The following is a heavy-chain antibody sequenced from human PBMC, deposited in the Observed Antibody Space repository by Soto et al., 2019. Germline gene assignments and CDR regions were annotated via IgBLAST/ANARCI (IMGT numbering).Heavy chain of an antibody. CDR1: GGSISSSSYY. CDR3: ARLTIDMVRGVSDFDY. J-gene: IGHJ4*02. CDR2: IYYSGST. V-gene: IGHV4-39*01. Sequence: PSETLSLTCTVSGGSISSSSYYLGWIRPPPGKGLEWIGSIYYSGSTYYNPSLKSRVTISVDTSKNQFSLKLSSVTAADTAVYYCARLTIDMVRGVSDFDYWGQGTLVTVSS. D-gene: IGHD3-10*01.